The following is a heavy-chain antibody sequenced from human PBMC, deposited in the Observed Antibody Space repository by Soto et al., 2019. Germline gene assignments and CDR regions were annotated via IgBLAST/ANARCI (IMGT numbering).Heavy chain of an antibody. CDR2: VSSGSTYI. D-gene: IGHD2-2*01. Sequence: KTVGSLRLSCAASGFTFSNYALNWVRQAPGKGLEWVSSVSSGSTYIYYADSVKGRFTIPRDNAKNSLYLQMNSLRAEDTAVYFCARFSNIYCSRTSCYYYSYGMDVWGQGTTVTVSS. V-gene: IGHV3-21*01. J-gene: IGHJ6*02. CDR1: GFTFSNYA. CDR3: ARFSNIYCSRTSCYYYSYGMDV.